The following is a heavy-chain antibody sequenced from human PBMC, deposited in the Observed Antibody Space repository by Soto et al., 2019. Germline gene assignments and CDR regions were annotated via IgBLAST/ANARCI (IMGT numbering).Heavy chain of an antibody. Sequence: ASVKVSCKASGYTFTSYDINWVRQATGQGLEWMGWMNPNSGNTGYAQKFQGRVTMTRNTSISTAYMELSSLRSEDTAVYYCSSVYYSDFWSGYNYYYGFDGWGQGTTVTVSS. CDR3: SSVYYSDFWSGYNYYYGFDG. J-gene: IGHJ6*02. CDR1: GYTFTSYD. D-gene: IGHD3-3*01. CDR2: MNPNSGNT. V-gene: IGHV1-8*01.